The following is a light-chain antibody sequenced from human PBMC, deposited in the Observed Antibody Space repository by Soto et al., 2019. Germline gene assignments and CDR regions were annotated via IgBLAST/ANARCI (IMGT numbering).Light chain of an antibody. CDR2: AAS. J-gene: IGKJ1*01. CDR3: QQSFSTLGWT. CDR1: QSISTY. Sequence: DVQMTQSPSSLSASVGDRVTITCRAGQSISTYLNWYQQKSGKAPKLLISAASSLQSGVPSRFSGSESGTDFTLTISSLQPEDFATYYCQQSFSTLGWTFGQGTKVEIK. V-gene: IGKV1-39*01.